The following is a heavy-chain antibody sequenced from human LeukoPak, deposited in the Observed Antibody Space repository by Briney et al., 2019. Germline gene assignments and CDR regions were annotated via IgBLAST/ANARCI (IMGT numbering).Heavy chain of an antibody. V-gene: IGHV3-66*02. D-gene: IGHD3-3*01. J-gene: IGHJ5*02. CDR2: IYSGGST. CDR3: ARVRASTTIFGVVRGNWFDP. Sequence: GGSLRLSCAASGFTVSSNYMSWVRQAPGKGLEWVSVIYSGGSTYYADSAKGRFTISRDNSKNTLYLQMNSLRAEDTAVYYCARVRASTTIFGVVRGNWFDPWGQGTLVTVSS. CDR1: GFTVSSNY.